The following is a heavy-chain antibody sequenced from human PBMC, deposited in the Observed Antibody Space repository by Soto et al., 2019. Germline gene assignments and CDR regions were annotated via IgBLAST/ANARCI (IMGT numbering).Heavy chain of an antibody. V-gene: IGHV4-59*01. CDR2: IYYSGST. Sequence: TLSLTCTVSCGSISSYYWSWIRQPPRKGLEWIGYIYYSGSTNYNPSLKSRVTISVDTSKNQFSLKLSSVTAADTAVYYCARDVDGTYSSSWYSTRWFDLWGQGTLVTVSS. J-gene: IGHJ5*02. CDR1: CGSISSYY. CDR3: ARDVDGTYSSSWYSTRWFDL. D-gene: IGHD6-13*01.